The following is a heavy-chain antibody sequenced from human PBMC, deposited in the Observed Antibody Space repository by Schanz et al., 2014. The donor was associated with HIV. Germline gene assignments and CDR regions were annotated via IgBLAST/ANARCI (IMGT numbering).Heavy chain of an antibody. J-gene: IGHJ4*02. Sequence: QVQLVESGGGVVQPGRSLRLSCAASGFTFSSYGMHWVRQAPGKGLEWVAVISYDGSNKYYADSVKGRFTISRDISKNTQYLQMNSLRAEDAEVYYCAKGARQGGGVGGYHFDYWGQGTLVTVSS. CDR2: ISYDGSNK. CDR1: GFTFSSYG. CDR3: AKGARQGGGVGGYHFDY. D-gene: IGHD3-16*01. V-gene: IGHV3-30*18.